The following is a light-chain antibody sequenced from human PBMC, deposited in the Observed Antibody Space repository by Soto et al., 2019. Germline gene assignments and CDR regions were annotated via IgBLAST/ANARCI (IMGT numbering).Light chain of an antibody. Sequence: EIVLTQSPATLSLSPGERAALSCRASQNVGSAYLAWYQQKSGQAPRLLIYGTSGRAAGVPDRFSGSGSGTDFTLTINRLDPEDFAGYYCQHYGTSPWTFGQGTKVEIK. CDR3: QHYGTSPWT. V-gene: IGKV3-20*01. J-gene: IGKJ1*01. CDR1: QNVGSAY. CDR2: GTS.